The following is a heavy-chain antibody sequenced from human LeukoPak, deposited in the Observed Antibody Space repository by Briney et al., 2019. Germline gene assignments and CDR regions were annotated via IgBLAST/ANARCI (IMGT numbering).Heavy chain of an antibody. Sequence: PGGSLRLSCAASGFTFSSYGMHWVRQAPGKGLEWVAVIWYDGSNKYYADSVKGRFTISRDNSKNTLYLQMNSLRAEDTAVYYGGGGDSSVDYWGQGTLVTVSS. CDR3: GGGDSSVDY. D-gene: IGHD3-16*01. CDR2: IWYDGSNK. J-gene: IGHJ4*02. CDR1: GFTFSSYG. V-gene: IGHV3-33*01.